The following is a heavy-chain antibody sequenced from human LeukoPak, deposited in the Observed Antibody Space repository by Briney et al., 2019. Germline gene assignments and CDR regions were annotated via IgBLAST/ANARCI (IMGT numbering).Heavy chain of an antibody. J-gene: IGHJ6*02. Sequence: GGSVRVSSKAPGYTFSSYNMCWVRDTLEQGLEWMGIIKPSGGSTSYAQKFQGSVTLTRDTSTSTVYMELSSLRSEDTAVYYCAGDFWSGSYYGMDVWGQGTTVTVSS. CDR1: GYTFSSYN. CDR2: IKPSGGST. V-gene: IGHV1-46*01. D-gene: IGHD3-3*01. CDR3: AGDFWSGSYYGMDV.